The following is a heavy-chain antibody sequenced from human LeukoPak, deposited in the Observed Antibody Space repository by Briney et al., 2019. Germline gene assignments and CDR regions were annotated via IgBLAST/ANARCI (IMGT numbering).Heavy chain of an antibody. CDR3: ARVSKQQLARVAFDI. V-gene: IGHV1-2*02. CDR1: GETFTGFS. J-gene: IGHJ3*02. CDR2: INPNSGGT. D-gene: IGHD6-13*01. Sequence: ASVKVSCTASGETFTGFSMHWVRPAPRQGREWMGWINPNSGGTNYAQKFQRRVTMTREPSISTAYKEQSRLRSDDTAVYYCARVSKQQLARVAFDIWGRGTMVTVPS.